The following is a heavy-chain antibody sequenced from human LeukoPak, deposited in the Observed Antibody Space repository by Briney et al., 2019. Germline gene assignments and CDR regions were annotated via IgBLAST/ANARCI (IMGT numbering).Heavy chain of an antibody. CDR2: INTSGGST. V-gene: IGHV3-23*01. CDR3: AKSGSGNYLRWFDP. D-gene: IGHD3-10*01. J-gene: IGHJ5*02. CDR1: GFTFSRYW. Sequence: PGGSLRLSCEASGFTFSRYWMHWVRQAPGKGLEWVSSINTSGGSTFYSDSVKGRFTISRDNSMNTLYLQMNSLRDDDTAVYYCAKSGSGNYLRWFDPWGQGTLVIVSS.